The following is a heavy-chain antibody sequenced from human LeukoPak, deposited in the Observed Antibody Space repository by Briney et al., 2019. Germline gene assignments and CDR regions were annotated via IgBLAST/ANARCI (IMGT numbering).Heavy chain of an antibody. V-gene: IGHV3-74*01. D-gene: IGHD3-9*01. Sequence: GGSLRLSCAASGSTFSSYWMHWVRQAPGKGLVWVSRINSDGSSTSYADSVKGRFTISRDNAKNTLYLQMNSLRAEDTAVYYCAREFLLTRYYDILTGYYRVEPLDYWGQGTLVTVSS. J-gene: IGHJ4*02. CDR2: INSDGSST. CDR3: AREFLLTRYYDILTGYYRVEPLDY. CDR1: GSTFSSYW.